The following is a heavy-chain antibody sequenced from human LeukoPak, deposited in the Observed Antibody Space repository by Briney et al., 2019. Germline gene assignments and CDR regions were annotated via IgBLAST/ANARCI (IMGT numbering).Heavy chain of an antibody. V-gene: IGHV4-61*02. D-gene: IGHD3-10*01. CDR3: ARDGSGSYWYYYYMDV. J-gene: IGHJ6*03. Sequence: SETLSLTCTVSGGSISSGSYYWSWIRQPAGKGLEWIGRIYTSGSTNYNPSLKSRVTISVDTSKNQFSLKLSSVTAADTAVYYCARDGSGSYWYYYYMDVWGKGTTVTISS. CDR2: IYTSGST. CDR1: GGSISSGSYY.